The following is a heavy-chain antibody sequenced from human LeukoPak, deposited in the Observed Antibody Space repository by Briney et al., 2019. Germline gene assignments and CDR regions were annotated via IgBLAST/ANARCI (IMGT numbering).Heavy chain of an antibody. J-gene: IGHJ4*02. V-gene: IGHV3-21*01. CDR1: GLTFSSYS. CDR2: ISSSSSYI. D-gene: IGHD5-12*01. Sequence: PRGSLRLSCAASGLTFSSYSMNWVRQAPGKGLEWVSSISSSSSYIYYADSVKGRFTISRDNAKNSLYLQMNSLRAEDTAVYYCARANRVDIVATRLPDRIDYWGQGTLVTVSS. CDR3: ARANRVDIVATRLPDRIDY.